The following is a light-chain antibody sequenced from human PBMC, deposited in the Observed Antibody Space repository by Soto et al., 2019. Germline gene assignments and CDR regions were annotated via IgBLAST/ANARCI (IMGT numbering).Light chain of an antibody. Sequence: DIPMTQSPTSLSASVGDRVTITCRASQGIRNFVAWYQQKPGKAPKLLIYAASTLQSGVPSRFSGSGSGTDFTLTINRLQPEDVATYSCQKYSSVPVFGPGTKVEIK. CDR3: QKYSSVPV. J-gene: IGKJ3*01. CDR1: QGIRNF. CDR2: AAS. V-gene: IGKV1-27*01.